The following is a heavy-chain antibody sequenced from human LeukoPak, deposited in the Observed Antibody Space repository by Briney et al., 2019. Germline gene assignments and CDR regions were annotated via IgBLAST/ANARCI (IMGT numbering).Heavy chain of an antibody. Sequence: GGSLRLSCAASGFTVSSNHMSWVRQAPGKGLEWVSVIYSGGSTDYADSVKGRFTISRDNLKNTLYLQMNTLRAEDTAVYYCAKFGGALLWFGFDYWGQGTLVTVSS. D-gene: IGHD3-10*01. CDR2: IYSGGST. J-gene: IGHJ4*02. CDR3: AKFGGALLWFGFDY. CDR1: GFTVSSNH. V-gene: IGHV3-53*01.